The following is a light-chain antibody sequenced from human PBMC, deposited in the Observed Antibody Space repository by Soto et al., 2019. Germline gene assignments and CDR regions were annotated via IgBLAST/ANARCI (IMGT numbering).Light chain of an antibody. CDR1: SSNIGTNT. Sequence: QSVLTQPPSAYGTPGQRVTISSYGSSSNIGTNTVNWYQQFPRSAPKLLMYSSNQRPSGVPDRFSGSKSGTSASLAISGLQSEDEADYYCAAWDGSLNVVLFGGGTKVTVL. J-gene: IGLJ3*02. V-gene: IGLV1-44*01. CDR2: SSN. CDR3: AAWDGSLNVVL.